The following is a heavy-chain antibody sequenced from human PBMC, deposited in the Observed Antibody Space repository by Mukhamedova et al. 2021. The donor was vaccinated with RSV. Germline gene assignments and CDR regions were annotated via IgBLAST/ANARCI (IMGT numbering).Heavy chain of an antibody. CDR2: ISSSGGII. Sequence: VSYISSSGGIIYYADSVKGRFTISRDNAKNSLYLQMNSLRVEDTAVYYCARGKQLLAIWGQGTMVTVSS. V-gene: IGHV3-48*03. J-gene: IGHJ3*02. D-gene: IGHD3-10*01. CDR3: ARGKQLLAI.